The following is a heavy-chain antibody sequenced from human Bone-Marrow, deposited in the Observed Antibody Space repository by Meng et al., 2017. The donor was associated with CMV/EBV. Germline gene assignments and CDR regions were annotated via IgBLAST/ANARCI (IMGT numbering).Heavy chain of an antibody. CDR3: ARGYAFITMVRGVIPYFDY. Sequence: ASVKVSCKASGYTFISYGISWVRQAPGQGLEWMGWINPNSGGTNYAQKFQGRVTMTRDTSISTAYMELSRLRSDDTAVYYCARGYAFITMVRGVIPYFDYWGQGTLVTVSS. CDR2: INPNSGGT. CDR1: GYTFISYG. V-gene: IGHV1-2*02. J-gene: IGHJ4*02. D-gene: IGHD3-10*01.